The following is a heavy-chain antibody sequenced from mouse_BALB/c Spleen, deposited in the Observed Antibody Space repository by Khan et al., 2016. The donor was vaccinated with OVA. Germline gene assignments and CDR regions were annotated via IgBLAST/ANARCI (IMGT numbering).Heavy chain of an antibody. V-gene: IGHV3-2*02. D-gene: IGHD1-1*01. CDR1: GYSITSDYA. Sequence: EVKLQESGPGLVKPSQSLSLTCTVTGYSITSDYAWNWIRQFPGNKLEWMGYISYSGSPSYTPSLKSRISITRDTSKNQFFLQLNSVTTEDTATYYCARDYGSSYAMDYWGQGTSVTVSS. CDR2: ISYSGSP. CDR3: ARDYGSSYAMDY. J-gene: IGHJ4*01.